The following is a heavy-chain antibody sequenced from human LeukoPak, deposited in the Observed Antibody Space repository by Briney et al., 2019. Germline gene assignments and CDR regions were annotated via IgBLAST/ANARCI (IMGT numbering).Heavy chain of an antibody. Sequence: SETLSLTCAVYGGSLSDYNWSWIRQPPGEGLEWVGEINHSGSTNYNPSLKSRVTISVDTSKNQFSLKLTSVTAADTAVYYCARRGVPAARGWFDPWGQGTLVTVSS. CDR3: ARRGVPAARGWFDP. J-gene: IGHJ5*02. V-gene: IGHV4-34*01. D-gene: IGHD2-2*01. CDR1: GGSLSDYN. CDR2: INHSGST.